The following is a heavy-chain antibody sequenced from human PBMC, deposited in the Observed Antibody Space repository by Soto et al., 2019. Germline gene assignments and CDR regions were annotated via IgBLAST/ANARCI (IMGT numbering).Heavy chain of an antibody. J-gene: IGHJ4*02. CDR2: IWYDGSQQ. V-gene: IGHV3-33*01. CDR3: TRANTSPFDY. Sequence: QVQLVESGGGVVQHGGSLRLSCAASGFTVSRFGMHWVRQAPGKGLEWVAIIWYDGSQQFYADSVKGRFTISRDTSRNILYLQMNSLRAEDTAVYYCTRANTSPFDYWGQGALVTVSS. CDR1: GFTVSRFG.